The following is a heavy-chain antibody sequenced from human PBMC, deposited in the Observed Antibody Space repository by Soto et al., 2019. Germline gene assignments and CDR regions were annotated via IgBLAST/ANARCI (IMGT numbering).Heavy chain of an antibody. CDR1: GGTDSSGLHH. D-gene: IGHD3-3*01. V-gene: IGHV4-31*03. CDR3: ARDPRSAYYHDH. Sequence: TLSLTCTVSGGTDSSGLHHWSWISQYPGRGLEWIGYNYYTGDTSYSPSLKSRLAICVDTSKNQFSLQLTSVTAADTAVSYCARDPRSAYYHDHRGRETLGAISS. J-gene: IGHJ4*02. CDR2: NYYTGDT.